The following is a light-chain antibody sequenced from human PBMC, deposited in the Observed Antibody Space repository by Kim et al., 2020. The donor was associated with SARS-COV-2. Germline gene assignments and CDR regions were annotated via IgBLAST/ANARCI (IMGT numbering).Light chain of an antibody. CDR3: SSYVGSNTYV. CDR1: SSDVGAYNY. J-gene: IGLJ1*01. Sequence: QSALTQPPSASGSPGQSVTISCTGTSSDVGAYNYVSWYQQHPGKAPKFIIYEVSKRPSGVPDRFSGSKSGNTASLTVSGLQAEDEADYYCSSYVGSNTYVFGSGTKVTVL. V-gene: IGLV2-8*01. CDR2: EVS.